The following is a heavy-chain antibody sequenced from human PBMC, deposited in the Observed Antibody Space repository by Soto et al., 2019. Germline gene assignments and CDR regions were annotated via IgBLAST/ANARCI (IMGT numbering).Heavy chain of an antibody. Sequence: PGEPLKIPSKGSGYRFTSYWSSWVRQMPGKGLEWMGRIDPSDSYTNYSPSFQGHVTISADKSISTAYLQWSSLKASDTAMYYCVRRRQLGYYYGMDVWGQGTTVTVSS. CDR1: GYRFTSYW. CDR2: IDPSDSYT. V-gene: IGHV5-10-1*01. D-gene: IGHD6-13*01. J-gene: IGHJ6*02. CDR3: VRRRQLGYYYGMDV.